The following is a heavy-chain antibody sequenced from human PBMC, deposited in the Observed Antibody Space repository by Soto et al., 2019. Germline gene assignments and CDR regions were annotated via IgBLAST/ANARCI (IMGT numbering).Heavy chain of an antibody. D-gene: IGHD6-19*01. CDR3: AKGPHTNVGWPYYFES. V-gene: IGHV3-48*02. CDR1: GTFVRGSI. J-gene: IGHJ4*02. CDR2: SSPRGDTI. Sequence: ASGTFVRGSIKTWLRHPGEGLEWISYSSPRGDTIYYADSVEGRFTISRDNARNSLSLHMSSLRDEDSALYYCAKGPHTNVGWPYYFESWGQGVPVTVSS.